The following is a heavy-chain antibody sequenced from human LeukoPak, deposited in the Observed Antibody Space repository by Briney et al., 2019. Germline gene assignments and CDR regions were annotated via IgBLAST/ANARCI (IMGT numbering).Heavy chain of an antibody. Sequence: GGSLRLSCAGSGFTFSSHTMNWVRQAPGKGLQWVSSISGSGGSTYYADSVKGRFTISRDNYKDTLYLQMNSLRAEDTAVYYCARDSGGGGDDYWGQGTLVTVSS. CDR2: ISGSGGST. CDR3: ARDSGGGGDDY. J-gene: IGHJ4*02. CDR1: GFTFSSHT. D-gene: IGHD2-21*02. V-gene: IGHV3-23*01.